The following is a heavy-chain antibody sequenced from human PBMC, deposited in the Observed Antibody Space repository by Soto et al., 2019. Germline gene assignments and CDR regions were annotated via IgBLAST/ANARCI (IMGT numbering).Heavy chain of an antibody. CDR1: GFPFSVYS. V-gene: IGHV3-48*02. Sequence: GGSLRFSCVASGFPFSVYSMNWVRQAPGKGLEWFSYITSDTKTIKYADSVKGRFTISRDNAKNSVYLQMNSLRDEDTAVYYCARSVEGHFDYWGQGTVVTVSS. D-gene: IGHD6-19*01. J-gene: IGHJ4*02. CDR3: ARSVEGHFDY. CDR2: ITSDTKTI.